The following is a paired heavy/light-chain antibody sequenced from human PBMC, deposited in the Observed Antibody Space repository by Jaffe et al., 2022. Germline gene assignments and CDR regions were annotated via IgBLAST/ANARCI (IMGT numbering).Light chain of an antibody. J-gene: IGLJ2*01. CDR1: RSNIGAGYD. Sequence: QSVLTQPPSVSGAPGQRVTISCTGSRSNIGAGYDVHWYLQLPGTAPKLLIYGNINRPSGVPDRFSGSKSGTSASLAITGLQAEDEADYYCQSYDSSLSGSVFGGGTKLTVL. CDR2: GNI. V-gene: IGLV1-40*01. CDR3: QSYDSSLSGSV.
Heavy chain of an antibody. D-gene: IGHD3-10*01. J-gene: IGHJ4*02. CDR2: ISGSSGST. CDR1: GFTFSNYA. Sequence: EVQLLESGGGLVQPGGSLRLSCAASGFTFSNYAMSWVRQAPGKGLEWVSAISGSSGSTFYADSMKGRFTISRDNSKNTLYLHMNSLRAEDTAIYYCAKLPSHYYGSGSYYFDYWGQGTLVTVSS. V-gene: IGHV3-23*01. CDR3: AKLPSHYYGSGSYYFDY.